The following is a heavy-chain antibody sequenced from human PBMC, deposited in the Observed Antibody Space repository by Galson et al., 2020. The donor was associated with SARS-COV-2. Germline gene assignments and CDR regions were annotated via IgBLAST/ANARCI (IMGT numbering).Heavy chain of an antibody. V-gene: IGHV3-30*03. CDR1: GFTFSSYG. D-gene: IGHD1-26*01. CDR3: ASPQGGSYFSPFDY. Sequence: GESLKISCAASGFTFSSYGMHWVRQAPGKGLEWVAVISYDGSNKYYADSVKGRFTISRDNSKNTLYLQMNSLRAEDTAVYYCASPQGGSYFSPFDYWGQGTLVTVSS. CDR2: ISYDGSNK. J-gene: IGHJ4*02.